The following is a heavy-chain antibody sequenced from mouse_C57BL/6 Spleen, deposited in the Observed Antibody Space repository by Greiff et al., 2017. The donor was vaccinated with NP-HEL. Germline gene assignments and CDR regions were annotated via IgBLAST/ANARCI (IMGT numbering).Heavy chain of an antibody. CDR2: ILPGSGST. V-gene: IGHV1-9*01. CDR3: ARQYYGSSYVWFAY. Sequence: QVQLQQSGAELMKPGASVTLSCKATGYTFTGYWIVWVKQRPGHGLEWIGEILPGSGSTNSNEKFKGKATFTADTSSNTAYMQLSSLTTEDSAIYYCARQYYGSSYVWFAYWGQGTLVTVSA. D-gene: IGHD1-1*01. CDR1: GYTFTGYW. J-gene: IGHJ3*01.